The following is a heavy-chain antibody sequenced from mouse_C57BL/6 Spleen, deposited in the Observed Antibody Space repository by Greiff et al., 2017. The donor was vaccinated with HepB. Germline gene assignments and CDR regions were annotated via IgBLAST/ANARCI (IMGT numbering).Heavy chain of an antibody. D-gene: IGHD2-1*01. V-gene: IGHV1-5*01. CDR2: IYPGNSDT. J-gene: IGHJ4*01. CDR3: TRHGNYGFYYAMDY. Sequence: EVKLVESGTVLARPGASVKMSCKTSGYTFTSYWMHWVKQRPGQGLEWIGAIYPGNSDTSYNQKFKGKAKLTAVTSASTAYMELSSLTNEDSAVYYCTRHGNYGFYYAMDYWGQGTSVTVSS. CDR1: GYTFTSYW.